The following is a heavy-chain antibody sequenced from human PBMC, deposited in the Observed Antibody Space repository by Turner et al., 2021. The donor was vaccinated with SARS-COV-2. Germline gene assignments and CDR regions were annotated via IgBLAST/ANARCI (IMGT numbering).Heavy chain of an antibody. CDR2: IWYDGSNK. CDR3: ARLDDSGHWGAFDI. D-gene: IGHD3-22*01. Sequence: QVQLVESGGGVVQPGRSLRLSCAASGFTFSSYGMHWVRQAPGKGLEWVAVIWYDGSNKYYADSVKGRFTISRDNSKNMVYLQMNSLRAEDTAVYYCARLDDSGHWGAFDIWGQGTMVTVSS. V-gene: IGHV3-33*01. J-gene: IGHJ3*02. CDR1: GFTFSSYG.